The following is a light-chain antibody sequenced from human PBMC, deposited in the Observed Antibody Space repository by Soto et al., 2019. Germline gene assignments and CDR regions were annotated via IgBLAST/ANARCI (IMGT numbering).Light chain of an antibody. CDR1: QSVSSNY. CDR2: DAS. CDR3: QQYATSST. J-gene: IGKJ4*01. V-gene: IGKV3-20*01. Sequence: EIVLTQSPGTLSLSPGERATLSCRASQSVSSNYLAWYQQKPGQAPRLLMYDASSRATGIPDRFSGSGSGTDFTLTINRLEPEDFAVYYCQQYATSSTFGGGTKVEIQ.